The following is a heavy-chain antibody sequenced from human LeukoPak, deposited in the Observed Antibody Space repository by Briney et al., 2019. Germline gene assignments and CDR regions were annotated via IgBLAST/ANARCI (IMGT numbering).Heavy chain of an antibody. CDR2: IYYSGST. D-gene: IGHD3-22*01. CDR1: GGSISSHY. V-gene: IGHV4-59*11. CDR3: AKGYYYDSSGPNNWFDP. Sequence: PSETLSLTCTVSGGSISSHYWSWIRQPPGKGLEWIGYIYYSGSTNYNPSLKSRVTISVDTSKDQFSLKLSSVTAADTAVYYCAKGYYYDSSGPNNWFDPWGQGTLVTVSS. J-gene: IGHJ5*02.